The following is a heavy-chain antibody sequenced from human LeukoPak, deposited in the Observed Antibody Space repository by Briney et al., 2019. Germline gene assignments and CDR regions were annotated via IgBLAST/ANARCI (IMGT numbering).Heavy chain of an antibody. D-gene: IGHD3-10*01. Sequence: QTGGSLRLSCAASGFTFSNAWMSWVRQAPGKGLEWVSYISSSSSTIYYADSVKGRFTISRDNAKNSLYLQMNSLRAEDTAVYYCARAGRGKPLLWFGELPGDFDYWGQGTLVTVSS. CDR1: GFTFSNAW. V-gene: IGHV3-48*04. CDR3: ARAGRGKPLLWFGELPGDFDY. CDR2: ISSSSSTI. J-gene: IGHJ4*02.